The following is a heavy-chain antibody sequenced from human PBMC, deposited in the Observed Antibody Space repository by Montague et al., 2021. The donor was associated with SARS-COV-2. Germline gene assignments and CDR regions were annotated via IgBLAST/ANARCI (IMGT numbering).Heavy chain of an antibody. CDR1: GFSLTTKGMG. V-gene: IGHV2-5*01. CDR2: XYGNDDE. Sequence: PALVKPTQTLTLTCSFSGFSLTTKGMGLTWIRQPPGKALKWLALXYGNDDERYRPSLQTKLTIAKDTSKNQVILIMTDMDPADTGTYFCAHFRTRYNIFTGYWPNAVDVWGQGTTVTVSS. D-gene: IGHD3-9*01. J-gene: IGHJ6*02. CDR3: AHFRTRYNIFTGYWPNAVDV.